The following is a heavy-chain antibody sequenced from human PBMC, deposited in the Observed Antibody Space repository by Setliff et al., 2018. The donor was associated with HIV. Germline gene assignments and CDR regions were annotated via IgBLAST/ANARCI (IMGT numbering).Heavy chain of an antibody. J-gene: IGHJ5*02. CDR1: GGSISSHY. V-gene: IGHV4-59*11. CDR2: IYYNGNT. Sequence: KSSETLSLTCTVSGGSISSHYWSWIRLPPGKGLEWIGTIYYNGNTNYNPSLKSRVAISVDTSKNLFSLKMNSVTPADTAVYYCARGIENFWSGYDWFDPWGQGTLVTVSS. CDR3: ARGIENFWSGYDWFDP. D-gene: IGHD3-3*01.